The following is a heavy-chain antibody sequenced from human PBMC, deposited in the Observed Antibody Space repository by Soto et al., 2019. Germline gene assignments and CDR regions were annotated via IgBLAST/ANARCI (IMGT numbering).Heavy chain of an antibody. Sequence: ASVKVSCKVSGYTLTELSMHWVRQAPGKGLEWMGGFDPEDVETIYAQQFQGRVTMTEDTSTDTAYMELSSLRSEDTAVYYCATPLPRYSSGWSLDYWGQGTLVTVSS. D-gene: IGHD6-19*01. CDR2: FDPEDVET. CDR1: GYTLTELS. CDR3: ATPLPRYSSGWSLDY. V-gene: IGHV1-24*01. J-gene: IGHJ4*02.